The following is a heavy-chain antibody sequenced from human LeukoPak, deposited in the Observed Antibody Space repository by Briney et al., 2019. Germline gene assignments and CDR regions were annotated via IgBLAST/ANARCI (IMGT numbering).Heavy chain of an antibody. J-gene: IGHJ6*03. V-gene: IGHV1-2*02. CDR2: INPNSGGT. CDR1: GYGCTRYY. D-gene: IGHD3-10*02. CDR3: VSGMFGELLSEGHYYYMDV. Sequence: ASVKVSCKASGYGCTRYYMHWERQAPGQGLEWMGWINPNSGGTNYAQKFQGRVTMTRDTSISTAYLELSRLRSDDTAVYYCVSGMFGELLSEGHYYYMDVWGKGTTVTVSS.